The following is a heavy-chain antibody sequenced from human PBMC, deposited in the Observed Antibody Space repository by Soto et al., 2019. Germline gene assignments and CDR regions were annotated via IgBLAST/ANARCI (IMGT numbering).Heavy chain of an antibody. CDR1: GGPFTGYY. CDR3: ARGKRMVRGVIIDY. CDR2: INHSGST. Sequence: SETQSLTCVIHGGPFTGYYSSRFRQPPGKGLEWIGEINHSGSTNYNPSLKSRVTISVDTSKNQFSLKLSSVTAADTAVYYCARGKRMVRGVIIDYWGQGTLVS. V-gene: IGHV4-34*01. J-gene: IGHJ4*02. D-gene: IGHD3-10*01.